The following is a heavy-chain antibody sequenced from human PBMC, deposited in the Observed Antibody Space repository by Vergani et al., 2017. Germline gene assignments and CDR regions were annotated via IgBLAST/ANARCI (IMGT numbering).Heavy chain of an antibody. CDR3: ARPREYDSSGGGGYFDY. Sequence: QVQLVQSGAEVKKPGSSVKVSCKASGGTFSSYAISWVRQAPGQGLEWMGGIIPIFGTANYAQKFQGKVTITADKSTSTAYMEMSSVTAADTAVYYCARPREYDSSGGGGYFDYWGQGTLVTVSS. CDR2: IIPIFGTA. CDR1: GGTFSSYA. J-gene: IGHJ4*02. V-gene: IGHV1-69*06. D-gene: IGHD3-22*01.